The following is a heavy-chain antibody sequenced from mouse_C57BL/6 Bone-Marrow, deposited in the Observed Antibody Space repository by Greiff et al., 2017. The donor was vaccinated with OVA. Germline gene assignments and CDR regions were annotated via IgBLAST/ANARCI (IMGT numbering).Heavy chain of an antibody. J-gene: IGHJ2*01. CDR2: IYPRSGNT. D-gene: IGHD2-4*01. V-gene: IGHV1-81*01. CDR1: GYTFTSYG. CDR3: ARGRLPFDY. Sequence: QVQLQQSGAELARPGASVKLSCKASGYTFTSYGISWVKQRTGQGLEWIGEIYPRSGNTYYNEKFKGKATLTADKSSSTAYMELRSLTSEDSAVYFCARGRLPFDYWGQGTTLTVSS.